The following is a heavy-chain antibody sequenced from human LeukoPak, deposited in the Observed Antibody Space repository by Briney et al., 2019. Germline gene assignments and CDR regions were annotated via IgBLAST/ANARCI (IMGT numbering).Heavy chain of an antibody. CDR1: GFTFSSYG. J-gene: IGHJ4*02. Sequence: GGSLRLSCAASGFTFSSYGMHWVRQAPGRGLEWVAFIRYDGSNKYYADSVKGRFTISRDNSKNTLYLQMNSLRPDDTAVYYCARDLSGSPDYWGQGTLVTVSS. D-gene: IGHD1-26*01. V-gene: IGHV3-30*02. CDR3: ARDLSGSPDY. CDR2: IRYDGSNK.